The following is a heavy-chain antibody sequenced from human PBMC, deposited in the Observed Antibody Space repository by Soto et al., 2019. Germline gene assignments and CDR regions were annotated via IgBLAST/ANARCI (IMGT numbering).Heavy chain of an antibody. CDR3: ARDGPYGSGSYYYFDY. CDR2: IIPILGIA. V-gene: IGHV1-69*08. D-gene: IGHD3-10*01. CDR1: GGTFSSYT. J-gene: IGHJ4*02. Sequence: QVQLVQSGAEVKKPGSSVKVSCKASGGTFSSYTISWVRQAPGQGLEWMGRIIPILGIANYAQKFQGRVTITADKSTSTAYMELSSLRSEDTAVYYCARDGPYGSGSYYYFDYWGQGTLVTVSS.